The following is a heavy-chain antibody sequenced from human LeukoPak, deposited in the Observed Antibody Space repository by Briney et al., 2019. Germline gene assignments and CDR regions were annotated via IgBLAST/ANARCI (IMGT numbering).Heavy chain of an antibody. J-gene: IGHJ6*02. CDR1: GFTFSSYS. V-gene: IGHV3-21*04. CDR3: VKDGAAGTYYYYYGMDV. Sequence: PGGSLRLSCAASGFTFSSYSMNWVRQAPGKGLEWVSSISSSSSYIYYADSVKGRFTISRDNAKNSLYLQMNSLRAEDTAVYYCVKDGAAGTYYYYYGMDVWGQGTTVTVSS. D-gene: IGHD6-13*01. CDR2: ISSSSSYI.